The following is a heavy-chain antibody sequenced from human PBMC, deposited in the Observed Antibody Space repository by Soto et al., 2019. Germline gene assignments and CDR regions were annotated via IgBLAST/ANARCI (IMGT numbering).Heavy chain of an antibody. CDR1: GFTFSSYS. D-gene: IGHD3-10*01. CDR2: ISSSSSTI. CDR3: ARAPRDGDNWFDP. Sequence: EVQLVESGGGLVQPGGSLRLSCAASGFTFSSYSMNWVRQAPGKGLEWVSYISSSSSTIYYADSVKGRFTIARDNAKNSLYLQMNSLRDEDTAVYYCARAPRDGDNWFDPWGQGTLVTVSS. J-gene: IGHJ5*02. V-gene: IGHV3-48*02.